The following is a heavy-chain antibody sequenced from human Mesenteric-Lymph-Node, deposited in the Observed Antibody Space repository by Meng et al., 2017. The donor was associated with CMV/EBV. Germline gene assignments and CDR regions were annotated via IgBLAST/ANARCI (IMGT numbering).Heavy chain of an antibody. CDR2: IYSGGST. V-gene: IGHV3-66*02. Sequence: GESLKISCAASGFTFSSYAISWVRQAPGKGLEWVSVIYSGGSTYYADSVKGRFTISRDNSKNTLYLQMNSLRAEDTAVYYCAKWFGEFWGQGTLVTVSS. CDR3: AKWFGEF. CDR1: GFTFSSYA. D-gene: IGHD3-10*01. J-gene: IGHJ4*02.